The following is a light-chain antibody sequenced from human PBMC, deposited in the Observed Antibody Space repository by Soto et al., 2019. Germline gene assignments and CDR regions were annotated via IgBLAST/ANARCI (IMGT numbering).Light chain of an antibody. J-gene: IGKJ2*01. CDR2: DAS. V-gene: IGKV3-15*01. CDR1: QGVSSY. Sequence: EIVMTQSPAALSVSLGERVSLTCRASQGVSSYLAWYQQKPGQAPRLLISDASTRATDIPDRFSGSGSGTDFTLTISSLQSLDLAVYYCLQYSTWPPLYTFGQGTKLEIK. CDR3: LQYSTWPPLYT.